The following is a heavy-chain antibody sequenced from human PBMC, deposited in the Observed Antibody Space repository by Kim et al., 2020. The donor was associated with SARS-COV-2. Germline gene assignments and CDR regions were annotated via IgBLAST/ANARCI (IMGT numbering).Heavy chain of an antibody. Sequence: SETLSLTCAVSGGSISSSNWWSWVRQPPGKGLEWIGEIYHSGSTNYNPSLKSRVTISVDKSKNQFSLKLSSVTAADTAVYYCARGGPLPGYSSSWYLDYWGQGTLVTVSS. CDR3: ARGGPLPGYSSSWYLDY. CDR2: IYHSGST. V-gene: IGHV4-4*02. D-gene: IGHD6-13*01. CDR1: GGSISSSNW. J-gene: IGHJ4*02.